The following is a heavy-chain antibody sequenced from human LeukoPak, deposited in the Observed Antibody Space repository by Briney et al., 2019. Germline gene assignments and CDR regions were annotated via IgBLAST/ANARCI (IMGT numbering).Heavy chain of an antibody. CDR3: AKDPTGVDYYYMDV. D-gene: IGHD3-3*01. CDR1: GFTFSSYA. V-gene: IGHV3-23*01. Sequence: GGSLRLSFAASGFTFSSYAMSWVRQAPGKGLEWVSAISGSGGSTYYADSVKGRFTISRDNSKNTLYLQMNSLRAEDTAVYYCAKDPTGVDYYYMDVWGKGTTVTVSS. J-gene: IGHJ6*03. CDR2: ISGSGGST.